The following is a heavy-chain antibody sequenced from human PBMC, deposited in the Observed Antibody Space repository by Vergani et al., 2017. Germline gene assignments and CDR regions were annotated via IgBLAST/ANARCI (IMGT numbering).Heavy chain of an antibody. V-gene: IGHV1-2*02. D-gene: IGHD2-2*01. CDR3: ARVGTSSNRDYFDY. CDR2: INPNSCGT. J-gene: IGHJ4*02. CDR1: GYTFTDYF. Sequence: QVQLVQSGAEVKKPGASVKVSCKASGYTFTDYFMHWVRQAPGQGLEWMGWINPNSCGTNYAQKFQGRVTMTRDTSISTAYMELSNLRSDDTAVYYCARVGTSSNRDYFDYWGQGTLVTVS.